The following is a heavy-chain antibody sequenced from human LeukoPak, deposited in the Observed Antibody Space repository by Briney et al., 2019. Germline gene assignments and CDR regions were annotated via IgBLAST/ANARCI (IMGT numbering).Heavy chain of an antibody. V-gene: IGHV4-34*01. J-gene: IGHJ3*02. Sequence: PSETLSLTCAVYGGSFSGYYWSWIRQPPGKGLEWTGEINHSGSTNYNPSLKSRVTISVDTSKNQFSLKLSSVTAADTAVYYCARDYCSGGSCQKHGSFDIWGQGTMVTVSS. CDR3: ARDYCSGGSCQKHGSFDI. D-gene: IGHD2-15*01. CDR2: INHSGST. CDR1: GGSFSGYY.